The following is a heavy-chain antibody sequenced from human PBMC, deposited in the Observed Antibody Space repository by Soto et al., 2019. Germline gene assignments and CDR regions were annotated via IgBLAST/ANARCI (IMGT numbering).Heavy chain of an antibody. CDR2: MNPNSGNT. D-gene: IGHD6-6*01. V-gene: IGHV1-8*01. CDR1: GYSFISYD. CDR3: ARGREDSRTFDP. J-gene: IGHJ5*02. Sequence: QVQLVQSGAEVKKPGASVKVSCKASGYSFISYDINWVRQATGQGLEWMGWMNPNSGNTGYAEKFQGRVTMTRNTSISTAYMELSSLRSEDTAVYHCARGREDSRTFDPWGQGTLVTVSS.